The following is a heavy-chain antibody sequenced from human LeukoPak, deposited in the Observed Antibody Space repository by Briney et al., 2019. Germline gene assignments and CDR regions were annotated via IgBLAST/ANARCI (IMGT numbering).Heavy chain of an antibody. V-gene: IGHV3-23*01. CDR2: ISGSGGST. D-gene: IGHD3-22*01. CDR3: AKAPYDSSGYYSQ. Sequence: AGSLRLSCAASGFTFSSYAMSWVRQAPGKGLEWVSAISGSGGSTYYADSVKGRFTISRDNSKNTLYLQMNSLRAEDTAVYYCAKAPYDSSGYYSQWGQGTLVTVSS. CDR1: GFTFSSYA. J-gene: IGHJ4*02.